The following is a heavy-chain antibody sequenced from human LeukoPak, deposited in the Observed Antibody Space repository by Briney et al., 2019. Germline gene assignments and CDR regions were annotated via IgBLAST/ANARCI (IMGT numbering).Heavy chain of an antibody. D-gene: IGHD2-8*01. CDR2: ISAYNGNT. Sequence: ASVKVSCKASGYTFTSYGISWVRQAPGQGLEWMGWISAYNGNTNYAQKLQGRVTMTTDTSTSTAYMELRSLRSDDTAVYYCARDLGYCTNGVCYLYYFDYWGQGTLVTVSS. CDR3: ARDLGYCTNGVCYLYYFDY. CDR1: GYTFTSYG. J-gene: IGHJ4*02. V-gene: IGHV1-18*01.